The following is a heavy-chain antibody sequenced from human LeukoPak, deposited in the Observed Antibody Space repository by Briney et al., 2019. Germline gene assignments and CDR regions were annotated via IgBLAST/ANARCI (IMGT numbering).Heavy chain of an antibody. CDR1: GYTFTSYY. Sequence: GASVKVSCKASGYTFTSYYMHWVRQAPGQGLEWMGWISAYNGNTNYAQKLQGRVTMTTDTSTSTAYMELRSLRSDDTAVYYCARDLSVVVVAATNNWFDPWGQGTLVTVSS. V-gene: IGHV1-18*04. J-gene: IGHJ5*02. D-gene: IGHD2-15*01. CDR2: ISAYNGNT. CDR3: ARDLSVVVVAATNNWFDP.